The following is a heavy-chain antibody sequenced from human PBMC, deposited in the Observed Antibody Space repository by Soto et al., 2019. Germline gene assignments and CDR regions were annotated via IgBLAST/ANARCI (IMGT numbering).Heavy chain of an antibody. J-gene: IGHJ4*02. Sequence: EVQLVESGGGLVKPGGSLRLSCAASGFTFSDAWMSWVRQAPGKGLEWVGRIKSKTDGGTTDYAAPVKGRFTISRDDSKDTLYLQMNSLKTDDTAVYYCTTDRGRRAGYAQGYWGQGTLVTVSS. CDR3: TTDRGRRAGYAQGY. CDR2: IKSKTDGGTT. V-gene: IGHV3-15*01. D-gene: IGHD5-18*01. CDR1: GFTFSDAW.